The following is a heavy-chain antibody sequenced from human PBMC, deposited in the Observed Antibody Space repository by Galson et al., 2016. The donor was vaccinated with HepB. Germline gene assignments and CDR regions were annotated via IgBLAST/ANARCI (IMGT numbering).Heavy chain of an antibody. CDR2: INVGNGNK. CDR1: GYTFSSYA. V-gene: IGHV1-3*01. J-gene: IGHJ4*02. CDR3: ARVKWVVPASTPCRPLDY. Sequence: SVKVSCKASGYTFSSYAMHWARQAPGQRLEWMGWINVGNGNKKYSQKFQGRVAITRDTSASTADMELSSLRPEDTAVYYCARVKWVVPASTPCRPLDYWGQGTLVTVSS. D-gene: IGHD2-2*01.